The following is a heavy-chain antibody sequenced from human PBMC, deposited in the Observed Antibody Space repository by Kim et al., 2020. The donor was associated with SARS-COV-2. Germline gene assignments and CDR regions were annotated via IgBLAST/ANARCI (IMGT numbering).Heavy chain of an antibody. CDR2: IYYSGST. J-gene: IGHJ4*02. Sequence: SETLSLTCTVSGGSISSYYWSWIRQPPGKGLEWIGYIYYSGSTNYNPSLKSRVTISVDTSKNQFSLKLSSVTAADTAVYYCARVTTVVTPPGVFDYWGQG. CDR1: GGSISSYY. CDR3: ARVTTVVTPPGVFDY. V-gene: IGHV4-59*13. D-gene: IGHD4-17*01.